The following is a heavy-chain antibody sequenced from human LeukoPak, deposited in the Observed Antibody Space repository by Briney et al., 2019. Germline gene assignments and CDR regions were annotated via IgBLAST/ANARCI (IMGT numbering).Heavy chain of an antibody. CDR3: ATCSSGYYCDHFQT. D-gene: IGHD3-22*01. Sequence: GGSLRLSCTASGFTFSNYWMTWIRQAPGKGLEWVANIKQDGIEKYYVDSVEGRFTVSRDNSKNSLFLQIKSLRAADTAVYYCATCSSGYYCDHFQTWGQGSLVTVSS. CDR1: GFTFSNYW. V-gene: IGHV3-7*01. CDR2: IKQDGIEK. J-gene: IGHJ1*01.